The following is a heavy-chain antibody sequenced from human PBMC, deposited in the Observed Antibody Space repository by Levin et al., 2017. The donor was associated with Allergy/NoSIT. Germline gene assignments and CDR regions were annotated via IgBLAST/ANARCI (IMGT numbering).Heavy chain of an antibody. CDR3: ASSSGWYEGGDY. J-gene: IGHJ4*02. CDR2: IYYSGST. Sequence: SQTLSLTCTVSGGSISGYYWSWIRQPPGKGLEWIGSIYYSGSTYYNPSLKSRVTISVDTSKNQFSLKLSSVTAADTAVYYCASSSGWYEGGDYWGQGTLVTVSS. V-gene: IGHV4-39*01. D-gene: IGHD6-19*01. CDR1: GGSISGYY.